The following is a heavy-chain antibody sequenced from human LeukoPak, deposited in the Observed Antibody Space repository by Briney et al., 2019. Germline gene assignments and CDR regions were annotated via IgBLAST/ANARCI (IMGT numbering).Heavy chain of an antibody. CDR2: MNPNSGNT. CDR1: GYTFTSYG. CDR3: ARGKNRDYYGSGSYNWFDP. Sequence: ASVKVSCKASGYTFTSYGINWVRQATGQGLEWMGWMNPNSGNTGYAQKFQGRVTMTRNTSISTAYMELSSLRSEDTAVYYCARGKNRDYYGSGSYNWFDPWGQGTLVTVSS. J-gene: IGHJ5*02. D-gene: IGHD3-10*01. V-gene: IGHV1-8*02.